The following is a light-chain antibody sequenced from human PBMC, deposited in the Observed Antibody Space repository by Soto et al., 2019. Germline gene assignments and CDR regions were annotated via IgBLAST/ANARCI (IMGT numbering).Light chain of an antibody. Sequence: DIQMTQSPSTLSASVGDRVTITCRASQRISTWLAWYQQKPGKAPNLLIFDASSLETGVPSRFSGSGSGTEFTRTISSLQPDDSATYYCQQYNIFSPYTFGQGTKLEIK. V-gene: IGKV1-5*01. CDR3: QQYNIFSPYT. CDR1: QRISTW. J-gene: IGKJ2*01. CDR2: DAS.